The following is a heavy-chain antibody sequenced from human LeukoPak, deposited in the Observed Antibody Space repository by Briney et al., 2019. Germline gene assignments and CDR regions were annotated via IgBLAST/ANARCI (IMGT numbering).Heavy chain of an antibody. Sequence: GGSLRLSCAASGFTFSDYYMSWIRQAPGKGLEWVSYISSSGSTIYYADSVKGRFTISRDNAKNSLYLQMNSLRAEDTAVYYCARDLKRSGWYYDSSGYLSGHAFDYWGQGTLVTVSS. V-gene: IGHV3-11*01. D-gene: IGHD3-22*01. CDR3: ARDLKRSGWYYDSSGYLSGHAFDY. CDR1: GFTFSDYY. J-gene: IGHJ4*02. CDR2: ISSSGSTI.